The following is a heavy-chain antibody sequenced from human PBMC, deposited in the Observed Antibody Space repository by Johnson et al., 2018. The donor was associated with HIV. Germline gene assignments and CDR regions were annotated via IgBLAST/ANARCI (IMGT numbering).Heavy chain of an antibody. CDR1: GFTFSSYA. J-gene: IGHJ3*02. Sequence: VQLVESGGGVVQPGRSLRLSCAASGFTFSSYAVHWVRQAPGKGLEWVALISYGGKNKYYADSVKGRFTISRDNSKNTLYLQMNSLRAEDTAVYYCARGRITIVQGVIFGAFDIWGQGTMVTVSS. D-gene: IGHD3-10*01. CDR2: ISYGGKNK. CDR3: ARGRITIVQGVIFGAFDI. V-gene: IGHV3-30*04.